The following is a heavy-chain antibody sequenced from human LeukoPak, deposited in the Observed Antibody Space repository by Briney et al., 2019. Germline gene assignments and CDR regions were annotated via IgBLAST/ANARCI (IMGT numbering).Heavy chain of an antibody. D-gene: IGHD3-9*01. Sequence: SDTQSLTCAVSGYSISTSNWWGWIRQSPGKGLEWIGYIYYTGSTYYNPSLKSRVTMSVDTSKNQFSLKLSSVTAVDTAVYYCARYDILTGLQGGFFDYCGEGTQVTVSS. J-gene: IGHJ4*02. CDR3: ARYDILTGLQGGFFDY. CDR1: GYSISTSNW. CDR2: IYYTGST. V-gene: IGHV4-28*01.